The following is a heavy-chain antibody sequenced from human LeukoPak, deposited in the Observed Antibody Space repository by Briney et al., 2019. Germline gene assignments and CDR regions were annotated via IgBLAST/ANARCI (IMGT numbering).Heavy chain of an antibody. CDR3: ARVVMATIKDYYHYMDV. V-gene: IGHV3-21*01. D-gene: IGHD5-24*01. J-gene: IGHJ6*03. CDR1: GFTFSSYS. Sequence: AGGSLRLSCAASGFTFSSYSMNWVRQAPGKGLEWVSSISSSSSYIYYADSVKGRFTISRDNAKNSLYLQMNSLRAEDTAVYYCARVVMATIKDYYHYMDVWGKGTTVTVSS. CDR2: ISSSSSYI.